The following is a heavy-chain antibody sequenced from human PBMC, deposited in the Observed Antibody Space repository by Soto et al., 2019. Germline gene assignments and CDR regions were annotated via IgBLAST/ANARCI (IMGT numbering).Heavy chain of an antibody. CDR2: IIPIFGTA. CDR3: ARFRSDLFEYSSSPYHHGMDV. Sequence: SVKVSCKASGGTFSSYAISWVRQAPGQGLEWMGGIIPIFGTANYAQKFQGRVTITADESTSTAYMELSSLRSEDTAVYYCARFRSDLFEYSSSPYHHGMDVWGQGTTVTVSS. J-gene: IGHJ6*02. CDR1: GGTFSSYA. D-gene: IGHD6-6*01. V-gene: IGHV1-69*13.